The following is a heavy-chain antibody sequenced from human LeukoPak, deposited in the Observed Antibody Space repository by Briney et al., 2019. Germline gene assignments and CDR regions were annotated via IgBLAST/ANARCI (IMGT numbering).Heavy chain of an antibody. CDR1: GFTFSRYW. J-gene: IGHJ4*02. V-gene: IGHV3-74*01. CDR2: INTDGRTI. CDR3: ARAGDSSSWYGWRGGYFDY. D-gene: IGHD6-13*01. Sequence: GGSLRLSCAASGFTFSRYWMHWVRQAPGKGLVWVSRINTDGRTITYADSVKGRFTISRDNAKNTLYLQMNSLRAEDTAVYYCARAGDSSSWYGWRGGYFDYWGQGTLVTVSS.